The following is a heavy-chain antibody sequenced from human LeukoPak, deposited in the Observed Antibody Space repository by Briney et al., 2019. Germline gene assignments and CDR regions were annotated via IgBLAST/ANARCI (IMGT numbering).Heavy chain of an antibody. V-gene: IGHV4-30-4*08. Sequence: PSQTLSLTCTVSGGSISSGDYYWSWIRQPPGKGLEWIGYINYSGSTYYNPSLKSRVTILEGTSKNQFSLKLSSVTAADTAVYYCARVRELLPDYWGQGTLVTVSS. J-gene: IGHJ4*02. CDR2: INYSGST. D-gene: IGHD1-26*01. CDR1: GGSISSGDYY. CDR3: ARVRELLPDY.